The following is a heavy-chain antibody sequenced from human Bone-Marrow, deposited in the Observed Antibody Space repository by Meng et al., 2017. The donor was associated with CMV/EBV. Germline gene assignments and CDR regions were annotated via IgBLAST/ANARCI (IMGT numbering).Heavy chain of an antibody. CDR1: GFTFSGYS. CDR2: ISTSSTYI. D-gene: IGHD2-2*01. J-gene: IGHJ6*02. CDR3: ARLLRTPLVVVTATDYYYGLDV. V-gene: IGHV3-21*01. Sequence: GGSLRLSCAASGFTFSGYSMNWVRQAPGNGLEWVSSISTSSTYIYYADSVRGRFTISRDNAKNSLYLQMNSLRAEDTAVYYCARLLRTPLVVVTATDYYYGLDVWGQGTTVTVSS.